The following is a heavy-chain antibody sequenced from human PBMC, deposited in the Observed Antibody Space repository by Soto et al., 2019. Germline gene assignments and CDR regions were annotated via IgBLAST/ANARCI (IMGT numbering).Heavy chain of an antibody. J-gene: IGHJ5*02. V-gene: IGHV4-59*01. CDR3: ARAGYCSSTSCYSVVWFDP. CDR2: IYYSGST. D-gene: IGHD2-2*01. Sequence: TSETLSLTCTVSGGSISSYYWSWIRQPPGKGLEWIGYIYYSGSTNYNPSLKSRVTISVDTSKNQFSLKLSSVTAADTAVYYCARAGYCSSTSCYSVVWFDPWGQGTLVTVSS. CDR1: GGSISSYY.